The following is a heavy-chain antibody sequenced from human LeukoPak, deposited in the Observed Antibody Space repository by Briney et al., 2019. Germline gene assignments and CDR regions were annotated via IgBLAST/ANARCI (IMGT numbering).Heavy chain of an antibody. V-gene: IGHV4-59*12. CDR1: GGSISSYY. J-gene: IGHJ3*02. D-gene: IGHD1-26*01. CDR2: IYYSGST. CDR3: ARVYRSYYYAFDI. Sequence: SETLSLTCTVSGGSISSYYWRWIRQPPGKGLEWIGYIYYSGSTNYNPSLRSRVTMSVDTSKNQFSLKLSSVTAADTAVYYCARVYRSYYYAFDIWGQGTMVTVSS.